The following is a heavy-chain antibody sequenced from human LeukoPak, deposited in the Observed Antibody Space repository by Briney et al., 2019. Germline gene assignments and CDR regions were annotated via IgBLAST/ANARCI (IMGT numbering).Heavy chain of an antibody. V-gene: IGHV3-21*01. J-gene: IGHJ3*02. CDR3: ARDGAAAGNHFGVTDAFDI. CDR2: ISSSSSYI. Sequence: GSLRLSCAASGFTFSSYSMNWVRQAPGKGLEWVSSISSSSSYIYYADSVKGRFTISRDNAKNSLYLQMNSLRAEDTAVYYCARDGAAAGNHFGVTDAFDIWGQGTMVTVSS. D-gene: IGHD6-13*01. CDR1: GFTFSSYS.